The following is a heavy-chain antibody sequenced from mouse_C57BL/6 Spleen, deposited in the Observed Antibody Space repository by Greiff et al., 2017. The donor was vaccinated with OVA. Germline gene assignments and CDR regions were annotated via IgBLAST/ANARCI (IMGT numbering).Heavy chain of an antibody. V-gene: IGHV10-1*01. Sequence: EVKLMESGGGLVQPKGSLKLSCAASGFSFNTYAMNWVRQAPGKGLEWVARIRSKSNNYATYYADSVKDRFTISRDDSESMLYLQMNNLKTEDTAMYYCVRQGTGPFDYWGQGTTLTVSS. CDR2: IRSKSNNYAT. D-gene: IGHD4-1*01. CDR1: GFSFNTYA. CDR3: VRQGTGPFDY. J-gene: IGHJ2*01.